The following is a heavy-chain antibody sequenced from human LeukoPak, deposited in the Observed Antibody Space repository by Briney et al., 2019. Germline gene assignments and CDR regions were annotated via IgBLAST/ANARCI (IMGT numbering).Heavy chain of an antibody. J-gene: IGHJ4*02. CDR2: ISYDGSNK. CDR1: GFTFSSYA. CDR3: ARDRSSNEYYFDY. V-gene: IGHV3-30-3*01. Sequence: GRSLRLSCAASGFTFSSYATHWVRQAPGKGLEWVAVISYDGSNKYYADSVKGRFTISRDNSKNTQYLQMNSLRAEDTAVYYCARDRSSNEYYFDYWGQGTLVTVSS. D-gene: IGHD2-2*01.